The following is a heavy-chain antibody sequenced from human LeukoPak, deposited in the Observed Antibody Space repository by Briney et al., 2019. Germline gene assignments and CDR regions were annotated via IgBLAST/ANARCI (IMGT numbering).Heavy chain of an antibody. D-gene: IGHD5-12*01. CDR2: INSDGSII. CDR3: ARWKGDSRNFEY. CDR1: GFTFSSYW. Sequence: GGSLRLSCAASGFTFSSYWMHWVRHAPGKGLVWVSRINSDGSIISYADSVKGRFTISRDNAKSTLYLQMNSLRAEDTAVYYCARWKGDSRNFEYWGQGTLVTVSS. V-gene: IGHV3-74*01. J-gene: IGHJ4*02.